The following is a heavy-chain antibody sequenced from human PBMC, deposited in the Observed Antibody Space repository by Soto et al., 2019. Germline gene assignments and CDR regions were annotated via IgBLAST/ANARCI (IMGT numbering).Heavy chain of an antibody. V-gene: IGHV3-30*18. CDR1: GLTFSSYG. CDR2: ISYDGVNK. CDR3: AKEGSIGSQSKYYYMDV. D-gene: IGHD3-3*02. J-gene: IGHJ6*03. Sequence: QVQLVESGGDVVQPGRSLRLSCAASGLTFSSYGMHWVRQAPGKGLEWVAVISYDGVNKYYADSVKGRFTISRDNSKNTLYLQMNSLRAGDTAIYYCAKEGSIGSQSKYYYMDVWGKGTTVTVSS.